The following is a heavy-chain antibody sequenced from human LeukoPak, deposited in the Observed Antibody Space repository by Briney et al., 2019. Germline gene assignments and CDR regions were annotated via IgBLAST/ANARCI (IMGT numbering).Heavy chain of an antibody. CDR3: ARCYYDGSGFYYYFDY. J-gene: IGHJ4*02. D-gene: IGHD3-22*01. V-gene: IGHV3-53*01. CDR1: GFSVSNYY. Sequence: PGGSLRLSCAASGFSVSNYYMSWVRQAPGKGLEWVSVIYSGGNTYYTDSVEGRFTISRDNPKNTVFLQMGSLRGEDTAVYYCARCYYDGSGFYYYFDYWGQGTLVTVSS. CDR2: IYSGGNT.